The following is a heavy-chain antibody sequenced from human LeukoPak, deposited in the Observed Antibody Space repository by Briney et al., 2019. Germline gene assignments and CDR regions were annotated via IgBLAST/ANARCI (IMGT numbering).Heavy chain of an antibody. V-gene: IGHV3-30*04. D-gene: IGHD2-21*02. Sequence: GGSLRLSCAASGFTFSSYAMHWVRQAPGKGLEWVAVISYDGSNKYYADSVKGRFTISRDNSKNTLYLQMNSLRAEDTAVHYCAREGSVVVTAIPTDYWGQGTLVTVSS. J-gene: IGHJ4*02. CDR3: AREGSVVVTAIPTDY. CDR2: ISYDGSNK. CDR1: GFTFSSYA.